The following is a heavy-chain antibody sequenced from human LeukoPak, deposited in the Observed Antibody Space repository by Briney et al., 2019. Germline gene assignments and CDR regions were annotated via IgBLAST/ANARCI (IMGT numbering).Heavy chain of an antibody. Sequence: PGGSLRLSCAASGFTFSSYGMHWVRQAPGKGLEWVAVISYDGSNKYYADSVKGRFTISRDNSKNTLYLQMNSLRAEDTAVYYCAREGGPYDFWSGYYGPQAIDYWGQGTLVTVSS. D-gene: IGHD3-3*01. CDR2: ISYDGSNK. V-gene: IGHV3-30*03. CDR3: AREGGPYDFWSGYYGPQAIDY. CDR1: GFTFSSYG. J-gene: IGHJ4*02.